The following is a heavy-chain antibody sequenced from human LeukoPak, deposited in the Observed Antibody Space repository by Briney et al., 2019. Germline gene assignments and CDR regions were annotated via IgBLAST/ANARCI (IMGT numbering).Heavy chain of an antibody. D-gene: IGHD4-17*01. V-gene: IGHV1-2*02. Sequence: ASVKVSCKASGYTFTGYYMHWVRQAPGQGLEWMGWINPNNGGTNYAQKFQGRVTMTRDTSISTAYMELSRLRSDDTAVYYCARADASTVTTMCYWGQGTLVTVSS. CDR2: INPNNGGT. J-gene: IGHJ4*02. CDR1: GYTFTGYY. CDR3: ARADASTVTTMCY.